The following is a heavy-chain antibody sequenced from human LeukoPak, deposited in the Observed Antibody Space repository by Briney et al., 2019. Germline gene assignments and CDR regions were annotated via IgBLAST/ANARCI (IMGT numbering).Heavy chain of an antibody. J-gene: IGHJ5*02. V-gene: IGHV4-34*01. Sequence: PSETLSLTCAVYGGSFSGYYWIWIRQPPGKGLEWIGEINHSGSTNYNPSLKSRVTISVDTSKNQFSLKLRSVTAADTAVYYCARQEDPPQWPYWFDPWGQGTLVTVSS. CDR2: INHSGST. CDR1: GGSFSGYY. CDR3: ARQEDPPQWPYWFDP. D-gene: IGHD6-19*01.